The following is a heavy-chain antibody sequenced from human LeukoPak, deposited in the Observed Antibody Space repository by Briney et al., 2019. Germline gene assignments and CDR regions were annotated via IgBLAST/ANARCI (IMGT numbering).Heavy chain of an antibody. CDR2: IYYRGTT. D-gene: IGHD5-12*01. V-gene: IGHV4-39*01. J-gene: IGHJ3*02. Sequence: PSETLSLTCTVSGSSISSSSYYWGWIRQPPGKGLEWIGTIYYRGTTYYNPSLKSRVTIFVDTSKNQFSLRLTSVTAADTAVYYCARHDSGPYNAFDIWGQGTMVTVSS. CDR3: ARHDSGPYNAFDI. CDR1: GSSISSSSYY.